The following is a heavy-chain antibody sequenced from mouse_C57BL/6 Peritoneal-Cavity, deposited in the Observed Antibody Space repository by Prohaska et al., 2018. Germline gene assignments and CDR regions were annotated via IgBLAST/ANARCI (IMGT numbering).Heavy chain of an antibody. CDR2: INPDSSTI. D-gene: IGHD1-1*01. CDR3: ARPFYGSSYWYFDV. J-gene: IGHJ1*03. Sequence: EVKLLQSGGGLVQPGGSLKLSCAASGIDFSRYWMSWVRQAPGKGLEWIGEINPDSSTINYAPSLKDKFIISRDNAKNTLYLQMSKVRSEDTALYYCARPFYGSSYWYFDVWGTGTTVTVSS. V-gene: IGHV4-1*01. CDR1: GIDFSRYW.